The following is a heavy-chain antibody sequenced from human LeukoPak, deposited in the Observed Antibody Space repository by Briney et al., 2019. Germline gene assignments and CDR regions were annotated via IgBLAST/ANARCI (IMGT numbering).Heavy chain of an antibody. CDR3: ARRLAGYYYYGMDV. J-gene: IGHJ6*02. D-gene: IGHD6-19*01. CDR2: MNPNSGNT. Sequence: ASVKVSCKASGYTFTSYDINWVRQATGQGLEWMGRMNPNSGNTGYAQKFQGRVTMTRNTSISTAYMELSSLRSEDTAVYYCARRLAGYYYYGMDVWGQGTTVTVSS. V-gene: IGHV1-8*01. CDR1: GYTFTSYD.